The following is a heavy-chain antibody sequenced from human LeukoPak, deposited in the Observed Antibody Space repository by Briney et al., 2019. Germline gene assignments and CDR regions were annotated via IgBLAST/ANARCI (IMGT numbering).Heavy chain of an antibody. D-gene: IGHD3-10*01. CDR2: IYHSGST. Sequence: PSQTLSLTCTVSGGSISSGGYYWSWIRQPPGKGLEWIGYIYHSGSTYCNPSLKSRVTISVDRSKNQFSLKLSSVTAADTAVYYCARERYGSGSYYNVNGDYWGQGTLVTVSS. V-gene: IGHV4-30-2*01. CDR3: ARERYGSGSYYNVNGDY. CDR1: GGSISSGGYY. J-gene: IGHJ4*02.